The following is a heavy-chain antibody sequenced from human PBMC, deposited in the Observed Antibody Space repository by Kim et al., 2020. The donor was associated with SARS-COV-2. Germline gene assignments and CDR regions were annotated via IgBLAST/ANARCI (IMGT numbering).Heavy chain of an antibody. D-gene: IGHD5-12*01. CDR3: ARTSRDGYNWEFAFDI. CDR1: GGSISNNY. J-gene: IGHJ3*02. CDR2: IYYSGST. Sequence: SETLSLTCTVSGGSISNNYWSWIRQPPGKGLEWIGYIYYSGSTNYNSSLKSRVIISVDTSKNRFSLRLSSVTAADTAVYYCARTSRDGYNWEFAFDIWGRGTMVTVSS. V-gene: IGHV4-59*01.